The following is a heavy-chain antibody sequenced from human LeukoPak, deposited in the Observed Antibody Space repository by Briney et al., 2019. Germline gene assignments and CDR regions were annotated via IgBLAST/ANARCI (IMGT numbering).Heavy chain of an antibody. CDR1: GFTFSSYE. Sequence: GGSLRLPCAASGFTFSSYEMNWVRQAPGKGLEWVSYISSSGSTIYYADSVKGRFTISRDNAKNSLYLQMNSLRAEDTAVYYCATIRRYYYDSSGYLDYWGQGTLVTVSS. V-gene: IGHV3-48*03. J-gene: IGHJ4*02. D-gene: IGHD3-22*01. CDR3: ATIRRYYYDSSGYLDY. CDR2: ISSSGSTI.